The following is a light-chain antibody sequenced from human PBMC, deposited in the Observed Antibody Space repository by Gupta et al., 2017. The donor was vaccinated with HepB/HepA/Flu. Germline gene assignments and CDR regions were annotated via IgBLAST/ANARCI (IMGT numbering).Light chain of an antibody. V-gene: IGKV3-11*01. CDR3: QQRNNWPLFT. CDR2: DTF. Sequence: IVFTQSPTTLAFAPGERATLSCRASQSVSTYVAWYQQKPGQAPRLLIYDTFNRATGIPDRFSGSGSGTDFTLTISSLEPQDFAVYYCQQRNNWPLFTFGPGTKVDF. J-gene: IGKJ3*01. CDR1: QSVSTY.